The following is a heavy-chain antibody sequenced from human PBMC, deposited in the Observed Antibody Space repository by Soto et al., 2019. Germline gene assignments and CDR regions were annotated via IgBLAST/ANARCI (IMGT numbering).Heavy chain of an antibody. Sequence: EXLKICCKGSGYXFTSYWVVWVRHMPGEGLEWMGIIYPGYSDTRYSPSFQVQVTISADKSISTAYLQWSSLKASDTDMYYFARATYDSSGYYPKFDYWGQGPLVTVS. V-gene: IGHV5-51*01. J-gene: IGHJ4*02. CDR1: GYXFTSYW. CDR2: IYPGYSDT. D-gene: IGHD3-22*01. CDR3: ARATYDSSGYYPKFDY.